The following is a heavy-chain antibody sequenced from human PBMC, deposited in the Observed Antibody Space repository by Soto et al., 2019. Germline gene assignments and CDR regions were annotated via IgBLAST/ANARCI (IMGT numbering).Heavy chain of an antibody. J-gene: IGHJ4*01. CDR1: GGSISSGGYS. CDR3: ARDKGGSSGSFDY. D-gene: IGHD3-22*01. CDR2: IYHSGST. Sequence: QLQLQESGSGLVKPSQTLSLTCAVSGGSISSGGYSWSWIRQPPGKGLEWIVYIYHSGSTYYNPSLKSRVTISVDRSKNQFSLKLSSVTASDTAVYYCARDKGGSSGSFDYWGHGTLVTVSS. V-gene: IGHV4-30-2*01.